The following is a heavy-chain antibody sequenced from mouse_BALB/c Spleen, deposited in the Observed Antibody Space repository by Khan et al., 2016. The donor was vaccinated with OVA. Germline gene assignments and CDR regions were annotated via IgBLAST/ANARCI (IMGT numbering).Heavy chain of an antibody. Sequence: EVQLQESGPGLLKPSQSLSLTCTVTGYSITSDYAWNWIRQFPGNQLEWMAYLSYSGSTTYSPSLRSRISITRDTSKNQFFLQFNSVTTEETATYYWTSGRLLRRYPDYFDYWGQGTTLTVSS. V-gene: IGHV3-2*02. D-gene: IGHD1-1*01. CDR2: LSYSGST. CDR1: GYSITSDYA. CDR3: TSGRLLRRYPDYFDY. J-gene: IGHJ2*01.